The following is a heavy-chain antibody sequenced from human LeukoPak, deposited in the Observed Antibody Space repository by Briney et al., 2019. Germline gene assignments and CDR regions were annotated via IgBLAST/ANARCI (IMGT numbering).Heavy chain of an antibody. D-gene: IGHD6-6*01. J-gene: IGHJ4*02. Sequence: SETLSLTCTVSGGSISSNNYYWGWIRQPPGKGLEWIGSIYYSGSTYYNPSLKSRVTISVDTSKNQFSLKLSSVTAADTAVYYCARGYRIAARVYFDYWGQGTLVTVSS. CDR1: GGSISSNNYY. CDR3: ARGYRIAARVYFDY. CDR2: IYYSGST. V-gene: IGHV4-39*07.